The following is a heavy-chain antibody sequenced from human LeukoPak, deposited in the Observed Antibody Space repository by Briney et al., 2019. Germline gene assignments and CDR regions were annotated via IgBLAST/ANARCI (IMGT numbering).Heavy chain of an antibody. CDR3: ARLGIVGANDAFDI. J-gene: IGHJ3*02. Sequence: PSETLSLTCAVSGGSISSGGYSWSWIRQPPGKGLEWIGYIYHSGSTYYNPSLKSRVTMSVDTSKNQFSLKLSSVTAADTAVYYCARLGIVGANDAFDIWGQGTMVTVSS. CDR2: IYHSGST. CDR1: GGSISSGGYS. V-gene: IGHV4-30-2*01. D-gene: IGHD1-26*01.